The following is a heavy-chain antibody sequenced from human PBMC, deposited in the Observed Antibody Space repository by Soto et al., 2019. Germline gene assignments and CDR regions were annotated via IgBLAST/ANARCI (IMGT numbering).Heavy chain of an antibody. CDR1: GDSVRNQY. J-gene: IGHJ6*03. CDR3: ARTLDYGHMDV. CDR2: IYRSGST. V-gene: IGHV4-4*09. Sequence: QVQMQESGPGLVKPSETLSLTCTVSGDSVRNQYCSWIRRPPGRGLEWIGYIYRSGSTKYNPSLKSRLNISVDTSKNQFSLKLSSVTAADTAVYYCARTLDYGHMDVWGKGTTVTVSS. D-gene: IGHD3-16*01.